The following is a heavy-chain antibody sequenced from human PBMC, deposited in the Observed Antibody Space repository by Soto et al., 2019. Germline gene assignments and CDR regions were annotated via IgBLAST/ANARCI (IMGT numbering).Heavy chain of an antibody. CDR2: IHGSGST. V-gene: IGHV4-4*07. D-gene: IGHD6-19*01. J-gene: IGHJ4*02. Sequence: SETLSLTCNVSGGSISTYYWTWIRQPAGKGLEWIGRIHGSGSTAYSPSLRGRLTMSVDTSKNQFSLKVTSVTAADTAVYYCVRVGAVAANGGLFDYWGQGTLVTVSS. CDR1: GGSISTYY. CDR3: VRVGAVAANGGLFDY.